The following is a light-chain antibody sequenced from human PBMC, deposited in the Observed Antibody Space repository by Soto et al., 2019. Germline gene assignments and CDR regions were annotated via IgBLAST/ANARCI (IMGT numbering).Light chain of an antibody. Sequence: QPVLTQPPSVSGAPGQKVTISFTGSSSNIGAGYDVHWYQQLPGTAPKLLIYGNSNRPSGVPDRFSGSKSGTSASLAITGLQAEDEADYYCQSYDSSLSGYVFRTGTKVTVL. V-gene: IGLV1-40*01. CDR1: SSNIGAGYD. CDR3: QSYDSSLSGYV. J-gene: IGLJ1*01. CDR2: GNS.